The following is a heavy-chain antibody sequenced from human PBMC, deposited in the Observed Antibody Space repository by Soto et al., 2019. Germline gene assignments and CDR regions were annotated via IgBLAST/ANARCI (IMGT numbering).Heavy chain of an antibody. CDR1: GYTFTGYY. J-gene: IGHJ5*02. V-gene: IGHV1-2*04. D-gene: IGHD3-16*01. CDR3: ARAWGLDDSYPGGERNWFDP. Sequence: QVQLVQSGAEVKKPGASVKVSCKASGYTFTGYYMHWVRQAPGQGLEWMGWINPNSGGTNYAQKFQGWVTMTRDTSISTDYMELSRLRSDDTAVYYCARAWGLDDSYPGGERNWFDPWGQGTLVTVSS. CDR2: INPNSGGT.